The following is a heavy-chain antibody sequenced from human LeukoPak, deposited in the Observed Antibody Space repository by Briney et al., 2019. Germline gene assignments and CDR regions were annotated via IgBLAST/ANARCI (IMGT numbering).Heavy chain of an antibody. V-gene: IGHV4-39*01. CDR2: LYHSGNS. Sequence: PSETLSLTCSVSGGSVTTTYYWSWIRQPPGGGLEWIASLYHSGNSNYNPSLKSRVTMSVDTSKNQFSLQLTSMTAADTAIYYCTRHQTNFHGSGTPFDPWGQGTLVTVSS. D-gene: IGHD3-10*01. J-gene: IGHJ5*02. CDR3: TRHQTNFHGSGTPFDP. CDR1: GGSVTTTYY.